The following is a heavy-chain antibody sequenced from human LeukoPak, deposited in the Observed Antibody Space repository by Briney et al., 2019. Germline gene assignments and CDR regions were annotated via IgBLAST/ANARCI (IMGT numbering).Heavy chain of an antibody. CDR1: GFTFSSYS. D-gene: IGHD2-15*01. J-gene: IGHJ3*02. V-gene: IGHV3-21*01. CDR3: ARDREEYCSGGSCQAFDI. CDR2: ISSSSSYI. Sequence: PGGSLRLSCAASGFTFSSYSINWVRQAPGKGLEWVSSISSSSSYIYYADSVKGRFTISRDNAKNPLYLQMNSLRAEDTAVYYCARDREEYCSGGSCQAFDIWGQGTMVTVSS.